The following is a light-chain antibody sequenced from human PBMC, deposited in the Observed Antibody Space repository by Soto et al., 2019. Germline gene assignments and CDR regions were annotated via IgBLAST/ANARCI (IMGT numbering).Light chain of an antibody. CDR2: NAS. V-gene: IGKV3-11*01. J-gene: IGKJ3*01. CDR1: QSVRTY. Sequence: ILFAQSPATLGLVPGEIATRSCRASQSVRTYLAWYQQKPGQAPRLLISNASNRATGIPARFSGSGSGTDFTLTISSLEAEDFAVYYCQQYNDWPFTFGPGTKVD. CDR3: QQYNDWPFT.